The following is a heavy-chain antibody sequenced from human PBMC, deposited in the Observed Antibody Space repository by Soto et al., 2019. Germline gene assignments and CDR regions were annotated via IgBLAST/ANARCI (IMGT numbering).Heavy chain of an antibody. CDR2: IYPGDSDT. V-gene: IGHV5-51*01. CDR1: GKAFTSFL. D-gene: IGHD3-22*01. CDR3: AKQDDRGALEI. J-gene: IGHJ3*02. Sequence: PGESLKISFKISGKAFTSFLVFWVRQMPVRGLEWMGNIYPGDSDTRYTPPLQGQVTISAEKSTNTAYLQWHSLQASDTALYYCAKQDDRGALEIWGQGTKVPVSS.